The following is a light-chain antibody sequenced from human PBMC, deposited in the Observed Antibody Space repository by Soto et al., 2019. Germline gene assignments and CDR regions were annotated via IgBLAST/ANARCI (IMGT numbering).Light chain of an antibody. CDR1: SSNIGAGYD. Sequence: QSVLTQPPSVSGAPGQRVTISCTGSSSNIGAGYDVHWYQQLPGTAPKLLIYRNSNRPSGVPDRVSGSKSGTSASLAITGLQAEDEADYYCQSYDSSLRGSVFGGGTKLTVL. CDR3: QSYDSSLRGSV. CDR2: RNS. J-gene: IGLJ3*02. V-gene: IGLV1-40*01.